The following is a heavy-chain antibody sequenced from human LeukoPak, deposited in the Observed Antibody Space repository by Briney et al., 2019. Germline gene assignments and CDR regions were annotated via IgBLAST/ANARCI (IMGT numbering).Heavy chain of an antibody. CDR1: GFTFTSYG. V-gene: IGHV3-30*18. D-gene: IGHD1-26*01. CDR2: VSYDGSNK. Sequence: GGSLRLSCAAPGFTFTSYGMHWVRQAPGKGLEWVAVVSYDGSNKYYADSVKGRFTISRDNSKNTLSLQMNSLRAEDTAVYYCAKGSVSYLIYWGQGTLVTVSS. J-gene: IGHJ4*02. CDR3: AKGSVSYLIY.